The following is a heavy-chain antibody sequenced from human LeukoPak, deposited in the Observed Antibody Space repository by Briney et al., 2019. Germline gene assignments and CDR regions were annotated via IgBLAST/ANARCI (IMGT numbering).Heavy chain of an antibody. V-gene: IGHV6-1*01. D-gene: IGHD6-13*01. J-gene: IGHJ4*02. Sequence: SQTLSLTCAISGDSVSSNSAAWNWISQSPSRGLEWLGRTYYRSKWYNDYAVSVKSRITVSPDTSKNQFSPQLHSVTPEDTAVYFCTRSSSWSFYWGQGTLVTVAS. CDR1: GDSVSSNSAA. CDR2: TYYRSKWYN. CDR3: TRSSSWSFY.